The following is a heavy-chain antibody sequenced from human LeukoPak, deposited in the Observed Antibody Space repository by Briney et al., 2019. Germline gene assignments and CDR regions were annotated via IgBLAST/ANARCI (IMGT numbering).Heavy chain of an antibody. CDR1: GYTFTIYD. J-gene: IGHJ4*02. CDR2: INPNSGGT. Sequence: ASVKVSCTASGYTFTIYDINWVRQAPGQGLEWMGRINPNSGGTNYAQKFQGRVTMTRDTSISTASMELSRLRSDDTAVYHCAREGSNGDLDYWGQGTLVTVSS. V-gene: IGHV1-2*06. D-gene: IGHD2-8*01. CDR3: AREGSNGDLDY.